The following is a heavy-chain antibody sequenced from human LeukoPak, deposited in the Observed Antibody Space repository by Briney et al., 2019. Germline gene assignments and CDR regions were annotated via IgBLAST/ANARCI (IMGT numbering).Heavy chain of an antibody. D-gene: IGHD4-17*01. J-gene: IGHJ4*02. CDR2: INTNTGNP. Sequence: ASVKASCKASGYTFTSYAMNWVRQAPGQGLEWMGWINTNTGNPTYAQGFTGRFVFSLDTSVSTAYLQISSLKAEDTAVYYCARSTTVTTRGNTPPGNWGQGTLVTVSS. CDR3: ARSTTVTTRGNTPPGN. V-gene: IGHV7-4-1*02. CDR1: GYTFTSYA.